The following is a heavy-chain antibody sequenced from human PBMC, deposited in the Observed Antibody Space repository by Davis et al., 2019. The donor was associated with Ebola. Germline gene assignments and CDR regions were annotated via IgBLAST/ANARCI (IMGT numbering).Heavy chain of an antibody. J-gene: IGHJ4*02. Sequence: GESLKISCAASGFTFSDYYMSWIRQAPGKGLEWVSAISGSGGSTYYADSVKGRFTISRDNSKNTLYLQMNSLRAEDTAVYYCAKDHTYYYDSSGYYSPTWGQGTLVTVSS. D-gene: IGHD3-22*01. CDR3: AKDHTYYYDSSGYYSPT. CDR1: GFTFSDYY. V-gene: IGHV3-23*01. CDR2: ISGSGGST.